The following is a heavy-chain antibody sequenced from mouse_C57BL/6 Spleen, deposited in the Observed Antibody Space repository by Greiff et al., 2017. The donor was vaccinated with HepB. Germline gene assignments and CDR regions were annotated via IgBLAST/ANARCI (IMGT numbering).Heavy chain of an antibody. CDR1: GFSLTSYG. Sequence: QVQLKESGPGLVAPSQSLSITCTVSGFSLTSYGVSWVRQPPGKGLEWLGVIWGDGSTNYHSALISKLRISKDNSKSQVFLKLNSLPTDDTATYYCAKLRCFTSVVSKGSYFDYWGQGTTLTVSS. CDR2: IWGDGST. J-gene: IGHJ2*01. D-gene: IGHD1-1*01. V-gene: IGHV2-3*01. CDR3: AKLRCFTSVVSKGSYFDY.